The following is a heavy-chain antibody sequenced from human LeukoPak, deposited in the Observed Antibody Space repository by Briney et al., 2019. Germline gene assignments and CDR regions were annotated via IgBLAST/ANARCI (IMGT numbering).Heavy chain of an antibody. CDR3: ARRIHTGASFMDV. Sequence: ASVKVSCKASGYSFSTYPISWVRQSPGQGLDWMGGIIPIFGSPTFAPKFQGRVAFTADESTATAYMELRSLRSEDTAVYYCARRIHTGASFMDVWGEGTTVIVSS. J-gene: IGHJ6*01. V-gene: IGHV1-69*13. CDR1: GYSFSTYP. D-gene: IGHD4-17*01. CDR2: IIPIFGSP.